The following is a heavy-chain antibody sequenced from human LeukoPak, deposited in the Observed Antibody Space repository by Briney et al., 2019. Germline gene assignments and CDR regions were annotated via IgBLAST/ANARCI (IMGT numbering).Heavy chain of an antibody. CDR3: ARETSSGYSDH. D-gene: IGHD3-22*01. V-gene: IGHV4-39*02. CDR1: GGSISSSSYY. Sequence: PSETLSLTCTVSGGSISSSSYYWGWIRQPPGKGLEWIGSIYYSGSTYYNPSLKSRVTISVDTSKNQFSLKLSSVTAADTAVYYCARETSSGYSDHWGQGTLVTVSS. J-gene: IGHJ4*02. CDR2: IYYSGST.